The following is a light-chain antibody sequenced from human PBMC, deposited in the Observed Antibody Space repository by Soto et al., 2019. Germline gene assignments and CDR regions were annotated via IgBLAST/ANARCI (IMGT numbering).Light chain of an antibody. CDR1: QSVSSSY. Sequence: EIVFTQSPGTLSLSPGERATLSCRASQSVSSSYLAWYQQKPGQSPRLLIYGASSRATDIPDRFSGSGSGTDFTLTISRLEPEDFAVYYCQQYDSSLYTFGQGTKLEIK. J-gene: IGKJ2*01. V-gene: IGKV3-20*01. CDR3: QQYDSSLYT. CDR2: GAS.